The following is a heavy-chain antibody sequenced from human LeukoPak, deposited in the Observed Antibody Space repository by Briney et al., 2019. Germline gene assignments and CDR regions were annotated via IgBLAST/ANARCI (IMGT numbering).Heavy chain of an antibody. CDR2: ISTRSTYI. V-gene: IGHV3-21*01. CDR3: AKEVWITTRSRDYFDC. CDR1: GFTFSTYS. J-gene: IGHJ4*02. Sequence: GGSLRLSCTASGFTFSTYSMTWVRQAPGKGLEWVSSISTRSTYIYYEASMVGRFTISRDNAKNSLYLQMSSLRAEDTAVYYCAKEVWITTRSRDYFDCWGQGTLVTVSS. D-gene: IGHD6-6*01.